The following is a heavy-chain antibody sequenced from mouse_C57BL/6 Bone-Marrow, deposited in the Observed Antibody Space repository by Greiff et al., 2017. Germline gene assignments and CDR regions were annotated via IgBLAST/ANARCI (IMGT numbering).Heavy chain of an antibody. D-gene: IGHD1-1*01. CDR2: INPSTGGT. CDR1: GYSFTGYY. Sequence: VQLQQSGPELVKPGASVKISCKASGYSFTGYYMNWVKQSPEKSLEWIGEINPSTGGTTYNQKFKAKATLTVDKSSSTAYMQLKSLTSEDSAVYYCARSTVVARYYFDDWGQGTTLTVSS. J-gene: IGHJ2*01. V-gene: IGHV1-42*01. CDR3: ARSTVVARYYFDD.